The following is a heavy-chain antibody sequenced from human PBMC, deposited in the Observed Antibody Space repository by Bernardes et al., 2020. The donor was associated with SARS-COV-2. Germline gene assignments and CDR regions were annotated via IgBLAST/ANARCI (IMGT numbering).Heavy chain of an antibody. Sequence: SETLSLTCTVSGGSISNGAYYWGWIRQHPGKGLEWIGNIYHSGTAYYNPSLESRPSISVDTSKNQFSLKLTSVTAADTAVYYCASNRRNYGSGSYPFDYWSQGTLVTVSS. V-gene: IGHV4-31*03. J-gene: IGHJ4*02. CDR3: ASNRRNYGSGSYPFDY. D-gene: IGHD3-10*01. CDR2: IYHSGTA. CDR1: GGSISNGAYY.